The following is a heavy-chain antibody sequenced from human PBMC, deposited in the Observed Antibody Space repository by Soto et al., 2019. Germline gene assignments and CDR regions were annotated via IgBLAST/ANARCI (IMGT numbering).Heavy chain of an antibody. D-gene: IGHD2-2*01. CDR1: GFDFSGYT. CDR2: ISYDGSDK. V-gene: IGHV3-30-3*01. CDR3: ARVDCSTTTCYYYGFDV. Sequence: DLAESGGGVVQPGGSLRLSCAGSGFDFSGYTIHWIRQAPGKGLEWVAVISYDGSDKYYADSVKGRFTISRDNAKKTLYLQMNSLRIEDTAVYYCARVDCSTTTCYYYGFDVWGQGTTVTVSS. J-gene: IGHJ6*02.